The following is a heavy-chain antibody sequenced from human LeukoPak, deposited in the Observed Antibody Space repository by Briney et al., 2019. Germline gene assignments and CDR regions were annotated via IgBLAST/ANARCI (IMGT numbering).Heavy chain of an antibody. V-gene: IGHV4-34*01. J-gene: IGHJ4*02. CDR2: INHSGGT. CDR3: ARGRGAVAGRWLPYSDY. CDR1: GGSFSGYY. Sequence: SETLSLTCAVYGGSFSGYYWSWIRQPPGKGLEWIGEINHSGGTNYNPSLKSRVTISVDTSKNQFSLKLSSVTAADTAVYYCARGRGAVAGRWLPYSDYWGQGTLVTVSS. D-gene: IGHD6-19*01.